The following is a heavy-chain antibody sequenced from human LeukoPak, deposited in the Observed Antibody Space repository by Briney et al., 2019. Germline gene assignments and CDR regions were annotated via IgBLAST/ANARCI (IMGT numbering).Heavy chain of an antibody. CDR1: GGSISSSIYY. D-gene: IGHD6-13*01. V-gene: IGHV4-39*01. Sequence: SETLSLTCIVSGGSISSSIYYWAWVRQPPGKGLEWIGTVFYNGATQYSPSLKSRVTISVDTSKNQFSLKLSSVTAADTAVYYCARHGGSRGFDYWGQGTLVTVSS. J-gene: IGHJ4*02. CDR2: VFYNGAT. CDR3: ARHGGSRGFDY.